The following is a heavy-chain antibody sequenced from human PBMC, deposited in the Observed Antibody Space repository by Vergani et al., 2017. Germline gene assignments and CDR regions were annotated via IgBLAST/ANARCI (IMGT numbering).Heavy chain of an antibody. V-gene: IGHV4-34*01. D-gene: IGHD1-14*01. Sequence: QVQLQQWGAGLLKPSETLSLTCAVYGGSFSGYYWSWIRQPPGKGLEWIGHIYYTGSTYYNPSLKSRVTISVDTSKNQFSLNLRSVTAADTSIYYCARGITGTFDIWGQGTMVTVSS. CDR3: ARGITGTFDI. J-gene: IGHJ3*02. CDR1: GGSFSGYY. CDR2: IYYTGST.